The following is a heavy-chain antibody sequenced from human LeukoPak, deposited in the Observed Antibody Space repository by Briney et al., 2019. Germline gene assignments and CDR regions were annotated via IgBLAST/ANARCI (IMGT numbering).Heavy chain of an antibody. J-gene: IGHJ4*02. Sequence: GGSLRLSCAASGFTFSSYAMSWVRQAPGKGLECVSAISGSGGSTYYADSVKGRFTISRDNSKNTLYLQMNSLRAEDTAVNYCAKDSGYSYGQPPHFEYWGQGTLVTVSS. CDR3: AKDSGYSYGQPPHFEY. V-gene: IGHV3-23*01. CDR1: GFTFSSYA. D-gene: IGHD5-18*01. CDR2: ISGSGGST.